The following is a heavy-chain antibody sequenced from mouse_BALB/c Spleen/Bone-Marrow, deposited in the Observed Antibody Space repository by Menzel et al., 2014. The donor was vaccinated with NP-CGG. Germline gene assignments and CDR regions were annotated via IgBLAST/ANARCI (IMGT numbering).Heavy chain of an antibody. Sequence: EVQLQQSGGGLVKPGGSLKLSCAASGFTFXSYSMSWVRQTPEKRLGWVATISSGGHYTYYPDSVKGRFTISRDNAKNTLYLQKSSLKSEDTAMYYCSKDRGYDYSYYFDYWGQSTTLTVSS. CDR1: GFTFXSYS. J-gene: IGHJ2*01. V-gene: IGHV5-6-4*01. D-gene: IGHD2-4*01. CDR3: SKDRGYDYSYYFDY. CDR2: ISSGGHYT.